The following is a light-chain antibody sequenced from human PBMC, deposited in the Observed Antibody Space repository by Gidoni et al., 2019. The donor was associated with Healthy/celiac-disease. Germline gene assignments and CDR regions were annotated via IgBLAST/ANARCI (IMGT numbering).Light chain of an antibody. CDR2: GAS. V-gene: IGKV3-20*01. CDR1: QSVSSSY. Sequence: EMVLTQPPGTLSLSPGERATLSCRASQSVSSSYLAWYQQKPGQAPRLLIYGASSRATGIPDRFSGSGSGTDFTLTISRLEPEDFAVYYCQQYGSSRGITFGPGTKVDIK. J-gene: IGKJ3*01. CDR3: QQYGSSRGIT.